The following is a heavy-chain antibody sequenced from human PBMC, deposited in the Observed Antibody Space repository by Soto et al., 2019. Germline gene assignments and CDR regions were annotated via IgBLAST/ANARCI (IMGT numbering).Heavy chain of an antibody. V-gene: IGHV5-51*01. CDR1: GYSFTSYW. D-gene: IGHD6-13*01. CDR3: ARKYSSSWGPTGWYFDL. Sequence: GESLKISCKGSGYSFTSYWIGWVRQMPGKGLEWMGIIYPGDSDTRYSPSFQGQVTISADKSISTAYLQWSSLKASDTAMYYCARKYSSSWGPTGWYFDLWGRGTLVTVSS. CDR2: IYPGDSDT. J-gene: IGHJ2*01.